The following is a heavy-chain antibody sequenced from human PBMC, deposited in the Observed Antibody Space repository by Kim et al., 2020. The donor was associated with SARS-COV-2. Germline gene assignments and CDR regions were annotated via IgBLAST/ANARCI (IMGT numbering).Heavy chain of an antibody. CDR3: AKAYGYTYGTDSFDN. CDR2: ISYDGSNK. Sequence: GGSLRLSCAASGFSFNNYAMHWVRQAPGKGLEWVALISYDGSNKNYADSVKGRFTIFRDTPTNTLFLRMNSLRPEDTAVYYCAKAYGYTYGTDSFDNWG. D-gene: IGHD5-18*01. CDR1: GFSFNNYA. V-gene: IGHV3-30*18. J-gene: IGHJ4*01.